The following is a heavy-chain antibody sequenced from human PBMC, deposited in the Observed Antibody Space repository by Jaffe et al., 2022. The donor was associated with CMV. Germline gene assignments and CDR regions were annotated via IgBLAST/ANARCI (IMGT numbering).Heavy chain of an antibody. V-gene: IGHV4-34*01. Sequence: QVQLQQWGAGLLKPSETLSLTCAVYGGSFSGYYWSWIRQPPGKGLEWIGEINHSGSTNYNPSLKSRVTISVDTSKNQFSLKLSSVTAADTAVYYCARAPYCSSTSCYTWGVRANWFDPWGQGTLVTVSS. D-gene: IGHD2-2*02. CDR2: INHSGST. CDR3: ARAPYCSSTSCYTWGVRANWFDP. CDR1: GGSFSGYY. J-gene: IGHJ5*02.